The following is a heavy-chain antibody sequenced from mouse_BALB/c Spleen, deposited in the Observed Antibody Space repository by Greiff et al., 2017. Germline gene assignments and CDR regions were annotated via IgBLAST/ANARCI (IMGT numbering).Heavy chain of an antibody. CDR3: ARSFITTVVATD. CDR2: IYPGNVNT. CDR1: GYTFTSYY. J-gene: IGHJ2*01. V-gene: IGHV1S56*01. Sequence: VQLQQSGPELVKPGASVRISCKASGYTFTSYYIHWVKQRPGQGLEWIGWIYPGNVNTKYNEKFKGKATLTADKSSSTAYMQLSSLTSEDSAVYFCARSFITTVVATDWGQGTALTVSS. D-gene: IGHD1-1*01.